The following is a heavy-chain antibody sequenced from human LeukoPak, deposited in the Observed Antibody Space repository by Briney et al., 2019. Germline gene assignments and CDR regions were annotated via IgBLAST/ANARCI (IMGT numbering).Heavy chain of an antibody. V-gene: IGHV4-39*01. Sequence: SETLSLTCTVSGGSIRSSYYYWGWIRQPPGKGLAWIGSIYDSGSTYYNPSLKSRVTKSVVTSKNQFSLKLNSVTAADTAVYYCPPHYGPWGQGTLVTVSS. J-gene: IGHJ5*02. D-gene: IGHD3-10*01. CDR3: PPHYGP. CDR2: IYDSGST. CDR1: GGSIRSSYYY.